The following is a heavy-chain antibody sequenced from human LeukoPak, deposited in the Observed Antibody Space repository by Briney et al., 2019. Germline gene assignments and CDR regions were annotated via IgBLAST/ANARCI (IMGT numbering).Heavy chain of an antibody. CDR2: ISGSGSSI. V-gene: IGHV3-48*03. D-gene: IGHD3-10*02. CDR3: ARDDVLSLGISFDL. J-gene: IGHJ2*01. Sequence: LKISCAASGFTFTTYEMNWVRQAPGKGLEWVSYISGSGSSIYYADSVEGRYTISRDNAKHSLYLQMNSLRAEDTAVYYCARDDVLSLGISFDLWGRGTLVTVSS. CDR1: GFTFTTYE.